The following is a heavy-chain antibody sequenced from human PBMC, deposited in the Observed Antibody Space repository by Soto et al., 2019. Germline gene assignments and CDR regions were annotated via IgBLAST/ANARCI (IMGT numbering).Heavy chain of an antibody. CDR2: IYSGGST. Sequence: GGSLRLSCAASGFTVSSNYMSWVRQAPGKGLEWVSVIYSGGSTYYADSVKGRFTISRHNSKNTLYLQMNSLRAEDTAVYYCARVSSSSGSDYYYYYYMDVWGKGTTVTVSS. CDR3: ARVSSSSGSDYYYYYYMDV. J-gene: IGHJ6*03. CDR1: GFTVSSNY. V-gene: IGHV3-53*04. D-gene: IGHD6-6*01.